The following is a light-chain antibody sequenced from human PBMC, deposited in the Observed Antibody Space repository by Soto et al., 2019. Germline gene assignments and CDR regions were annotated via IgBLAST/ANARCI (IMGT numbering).Light chain of an antibody. CDR2: GAS. Sequence: EIVMTQSPATLSVSPGERATLSCRASQSVSNNLASYQQKPGQAPRLLIYGASTRATGMPARFSGSASAAEFTLTISSLQSEDFAVYYCQQNNDWPRTFGQGTKVDIK. CDR1: QSVSNN. V-gene: IGKV3-15*01. J-gene: IGKJ2*01. CDR3: QQNNDWPRT.